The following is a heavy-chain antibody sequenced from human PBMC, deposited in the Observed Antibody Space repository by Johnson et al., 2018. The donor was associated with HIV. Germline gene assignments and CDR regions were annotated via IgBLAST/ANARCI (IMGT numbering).Heavy chain of an antibody. CDR3: ARVRYNWNYEIDAFDI. J-gene: IGHJ3*02. Sequence: QVQLVESGGGVVQPGRSLRLSCAASGFTFSSYAMHWVRQAPGKGLEWVAVIWYDGSNKYYADSVKGRFTISRDNSKNTLYLQMNSLRAEDTAVYYCARVRYNWNYEIDAFDIWGQGTMVTVSS. V-gene: IGHV3-30*14. CDR1: GFTFSSYA. CDR2: IWYDGSNK. D-gene: IGHD1-7*01.